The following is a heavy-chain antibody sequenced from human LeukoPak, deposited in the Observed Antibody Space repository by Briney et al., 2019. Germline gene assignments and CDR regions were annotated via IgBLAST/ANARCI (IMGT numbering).Heavy chain of an antibody. V-gene: IGHV3-7*01. CDR2: INQDGSEK. CDR3: ARDGELLWFGNVDYYYMDV. Sequence: GGSLRLSCAASGFTFSRYWMSWVRQAPGKGLEWVANINQDGSEKHYVDSVRGRFAISRDNAKNSLHLQMNGLRAEDTAVYHCARDGELLWFGNVDYYYMDVWGKGTTVTVSS. D-gene: IGHD3-10*01. CDR1: GFTFSRYW. J-gene: IGHJ6*03.